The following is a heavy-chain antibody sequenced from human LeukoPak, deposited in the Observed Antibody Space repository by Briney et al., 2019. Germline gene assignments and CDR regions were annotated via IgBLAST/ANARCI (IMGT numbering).Heavy chain of an antibody. Sequence: PRGSLRLSFAASGFTFRNAWMSWVRQAPGKGLECVGRIKSKTDGGTTDYAAPVKGRFTISRDDSKNTLYLQMNSLKTEDTAVYYCTPWDVVVAASYAFDIWGQGTMVTVSS. V-gene: IGHV3-15*01. CDR1: GFTFRNAW. D-gene: IGHD2-15*01. CDR2: IKSKTDGGTT. J-gene: IGHJ3*02. CDR3: TPWDVVVAASYAFDI.